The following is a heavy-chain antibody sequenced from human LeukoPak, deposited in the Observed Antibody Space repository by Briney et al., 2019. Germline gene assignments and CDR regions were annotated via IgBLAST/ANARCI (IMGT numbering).Heavy chain of an antibody. V-gene: IGHV4-39*01. J-gene: IGHJ4*02. CDR2: IYYSGTT. Sequence: PSETLSLTRIVSGGSISSSSHNWGWIRQPPGKGLEWIGSIYYSGTTYYNPSLKSRLTISVDTSKNQFSLKLSSVTAVDTAVYYCARHDRIIASPLVWGQGILVTVSS. CDR1: GGSISSSSHN. D-gene: IGHD6-13*01. CDR3: ARHDRIIASPLV.